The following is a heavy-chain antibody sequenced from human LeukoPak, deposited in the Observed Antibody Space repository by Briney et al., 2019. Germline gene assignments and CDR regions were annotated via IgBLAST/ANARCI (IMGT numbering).Heavy chain of an antibody. CDR3: AIRQWLVQFAP. J-gene: IGHJ5*02. D-gene: IGHD6-19*01. CDR1: GYTFTGYY. V-gene: IGHV1-2*02. Sequence: GSVKVLLKASGYTFTGYYMHWVRQAPGQGLEWMGWINPNSGGTNYAQKFQGRVTMTRDTSISTAYMELSRLRSDDTAVYYCAIRQWLVQFAPWGQESLPTLSS. CDR2: INPNSGGT.